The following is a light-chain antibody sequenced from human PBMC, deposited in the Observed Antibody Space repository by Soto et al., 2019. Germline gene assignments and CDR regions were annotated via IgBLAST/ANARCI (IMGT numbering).Light chain of an antibody. Sequence: EIVMTQSPATLSVSPGERVTLSCRASQSVSSDLAWYQYKPGQAPRLLIYGASTRATGTPARFSGSGSGTEFSLSISCLQSEDCVVYYCLQYNDWSTKQYTFGLGTKLEIK. J-gene: IGKJ2*01. CDR1: QSVSSD. V-gene: IGKV3-15*01. CDR2: GAS. CDR3: LQYNDWSTKQYT.